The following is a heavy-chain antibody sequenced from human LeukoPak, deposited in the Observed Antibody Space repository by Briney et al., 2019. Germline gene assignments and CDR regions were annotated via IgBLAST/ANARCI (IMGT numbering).Heavy chain of an antibody. D-gene: IGHD3-10*01. CDR3: AGGGTMVRGDFN. J-gene: IGHJ4*02. V-gene: IGHV3-30*04. Sequence: GGSLRLSCAASGFTFSSYAMHWVRQAPGKWLEWVAVISYDGSNKYYADSVKGRFTISRDNSKNTLYLQMNSLRAEDTAVYYCAGGGTMVRGDFNWGQGTLVTVSS. CDR2: ISYDGSNK. CDR1: GFTFSSYA.